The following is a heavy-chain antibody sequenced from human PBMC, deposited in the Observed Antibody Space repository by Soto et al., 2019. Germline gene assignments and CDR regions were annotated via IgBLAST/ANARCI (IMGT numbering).Heavy chain of an antibody. J-gene: IGHJ6*02. Sequence: MQLVQSGPEVKKPGTSVKVSCKASGFTFTSSAVQWVRQARGQRLEWIGWIVVGSGNTNYAQKFQERVTITRDMSTSTAYMELSSLRSEDTAVYYCAAEDYGDYVHYYYGMDVWGHGTTVTVSS. D-gene: IGHD4-17*01. CDR3: AAEDYGDYVHYYYGMDV. CDR1: GFTFTSSA. V-gene: IGHV1-58*01. CDR2: IVVGSGNT.